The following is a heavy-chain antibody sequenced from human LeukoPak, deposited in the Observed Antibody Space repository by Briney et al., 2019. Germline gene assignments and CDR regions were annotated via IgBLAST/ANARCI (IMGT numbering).Heavy chain of an antibody. CDR1: GYTFTSYG. CDR3: ARMMSIPVAGHRPLFDY. J-gene: IGHJ4*02. Sequence: ASVKVSCKASGYTFTSYGINLVRQAPGQGLEWMGWISAYNGNTNYAQKLQDRVTMTTDTSTSTAYMELRSLRSGDTAIYYCARMMSIPVAGHRPLFDYWGQGTLVTVSS. CDR2: ISAYNGNT. D-gene: IGHD6-19*01. V-gene: IGHV1-18*01.